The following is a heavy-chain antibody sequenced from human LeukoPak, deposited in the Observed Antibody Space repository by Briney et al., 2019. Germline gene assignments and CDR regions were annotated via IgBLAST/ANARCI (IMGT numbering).Heavy chain of an antibody. CDR2: INSDGSST. D-gene: IGHD6-13*01. CDR1: GFTFSSYW. Sequence: VQPGGSLRLSCAASGFTFSSYWMHWVRQAPGKGLVWVSRINSDGSSTSYADSVKGRSTISRDNAKNTLYLQMNSLRAEDTAVYYCARATYSSSKIDYWGQGTLVTVSP. V-gene: IGHV3-74*01. CDR3: ARATYSSSKIDY. J-gene: IGHJ4*02.